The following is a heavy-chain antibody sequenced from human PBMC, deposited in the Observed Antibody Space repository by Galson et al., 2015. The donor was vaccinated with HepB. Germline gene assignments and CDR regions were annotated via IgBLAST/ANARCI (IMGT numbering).Heavy chain of an antibody. D-gene: IGHD2-2*01. J-gene: IGHJ4*02. CDR1: GFSLSTSVVG. V-gene: IGHV2-5*01. CDR2: IYWNDDT. Sequence: PALVKPTQTLTLTCTFSGFSLSTSVVGVGWVRQPPGKALEWLDLIYWNDDTRYRPSLKIRLTITKDTSKNLAVLTMTNMDTVDTATYFCGRFTSAWFYFDYWGQGTLVTVSS. CDR3: GRFTSAWFYFDY.